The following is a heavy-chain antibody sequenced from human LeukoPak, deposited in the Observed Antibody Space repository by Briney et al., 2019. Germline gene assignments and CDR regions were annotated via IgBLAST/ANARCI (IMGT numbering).Heavy chain of an antibody. Sequence: GGSLRLSCAASGFTFSSYGMHWVRQAPRKGLEWVAFIRYDGSNKYYADSVKGRFTISRDNSKNTLYLQMNSLRAEDTAVYYCAKDNPPIYDSSGLDYWGQGTLVTVSS. J-gene: IGHJ4*02. CDR1: GFTFSSYG. CDR2: IRYDGSNK. CDR3: AKDNPPIYDSSGLDY. V-gene: IGHV3-30*02. D-gene: IGHD3-22*01.